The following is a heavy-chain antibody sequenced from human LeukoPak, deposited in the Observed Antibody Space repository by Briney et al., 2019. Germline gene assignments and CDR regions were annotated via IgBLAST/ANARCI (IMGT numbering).Heavy chain of an antibody. CDR3: ASSYYDSSGYSDY. D-gene: IGHD3-22*01. J-gene: IGHJ4*02. V-gene: IGHV3-20*04. Sequence: GGSLRLSCAASGFTFDDYGMSWVRQAPGKGLEWVSGINWNGGSTGYADSVKGRFTISRDNAKNSLYLQMNSLRAEDTAVYYCASSYYDSSGYSDYWGQGTLVTVSS. CDR2: INWNGGST. CDR1: GFTFDDYG.